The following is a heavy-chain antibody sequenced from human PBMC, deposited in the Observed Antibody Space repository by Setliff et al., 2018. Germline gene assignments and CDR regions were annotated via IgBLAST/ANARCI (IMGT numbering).Heavy chain of an antibody. CDR2: IFYSGYT. CDR1: GGSVSTYY. CDR3: ARGSGRGYSYGLFDY. Sequence: SETLSLTCTVSGGSVSTYYWSWIRQPPGKGLEWIGFIFYSGYTHYNPSLKSRVTMSVYVSRDQFSLELSSVTAADTAVYFCARGSGRGYSYGLFDYWGQGSLVTVSS. D-gene: IGHD5-18*01. J-gene: IGHJ4*02. V-gene: IGHV4-59*02.